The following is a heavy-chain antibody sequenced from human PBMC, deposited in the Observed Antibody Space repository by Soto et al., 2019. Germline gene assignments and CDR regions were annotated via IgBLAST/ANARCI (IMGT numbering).Heavy chain of an antibody. J-gene: IGHJ4*02. Sequence: QVQLQQWGAGLLKPSETLSLSCGVYGGSFSGNYWSWIRQPPEKGLEWIGEINPSGNTNFNPSLMGLLAMSIDTSTNQFSLRLSAVTAADTAVYYCARGKLGGSSIWGQGTLVTVSS. D-gene: IGHD3-16*01. V-gene: IGHV4-34*01. CDR1: GGSFSGNY. CDR3: ARGKLGGSSI. CDR2: INPSGNT.